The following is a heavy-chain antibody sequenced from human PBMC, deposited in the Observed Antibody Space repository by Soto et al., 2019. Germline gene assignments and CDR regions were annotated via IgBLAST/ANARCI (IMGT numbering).Heavy chain of an antibody. Sequence: ASVKVSCKASGGTFSSYTISWVRQAPGQGLEWMGRIIPILGIANYAQKFQGRVTITAVKSTSTAYMELSSLRSEDTAVYYCAVNYDILTGYYTLLGYWGQGTLVTVSS. D-gene: IGHD3-9*01. J-gene: IGHJ4*02. V-gene: IGHV1-69*02. CDR2: IIPILGIA. CDR1: GGTFSSYT. CDR3: AVNYDILTGYYTLLGY.